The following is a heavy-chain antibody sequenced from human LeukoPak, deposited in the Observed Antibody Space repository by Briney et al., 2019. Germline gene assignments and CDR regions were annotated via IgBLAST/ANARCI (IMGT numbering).Heavy chain of an antibody. CDR1: GFTFSNYN. J-gene: IGHJ4*02. D-gene: IGHD1-26*01. CDR2: ISSSSSYI. V-gene: IGHV3-21*01. Sequence: GGSLRLSCAASGFTFSNYNMNWVRQAPRKGLEWVSSISSSSSYIYYADSVKGRFTISRDNAKNSLYLQMHSLRAEDTAVYYCARDLMGWDLHYFDYWGQGTLVTVSS. CDR3: ARDLMGWDLHYFDY.